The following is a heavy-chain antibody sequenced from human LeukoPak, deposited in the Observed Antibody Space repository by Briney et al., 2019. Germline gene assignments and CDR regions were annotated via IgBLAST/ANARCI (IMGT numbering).Heavy chain of an antibody. CDR1: GFTFSSHT. CDR2: ISSSSSYI. V-gene: IGHV3-21*01. Sequence: GGSLRLSCAASGFTFSSHTMNWVRQAPGKGLEWVSSISSSSSYIYYADSVKGRFTISRDNANLYLQMNSLRGEDTATYYLAREYDSKGRFDYWGQGTLVSVSS. CDR3: AREYDSKGRFDY. D-gene: IGHD1-26*01. J-gene: IGHJ4*02.